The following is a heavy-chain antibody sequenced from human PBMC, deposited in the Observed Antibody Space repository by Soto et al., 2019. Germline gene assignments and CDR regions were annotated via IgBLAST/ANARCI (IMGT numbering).Heavy chain of an antibody. CDR1: GLTFSNYW. D-gene: IGHD6-19*01. CDR3: ARRGIPVTGTNAH. V-gene: IGHV3-74*01. J-gene: IGHJ4*02. Sequence: EVQLVESGGGLVQPGGSLRLSCAASGLTFSNYWMHWVRQAPGKGLVWVSRNNSDGSSTSYADSVKGRFTISRDNAKNTLYLQMNSLRAEDTAVYYCARRGIPVTGTNAHWGQVTLVTVSS. CDR2: NNSDGSST.